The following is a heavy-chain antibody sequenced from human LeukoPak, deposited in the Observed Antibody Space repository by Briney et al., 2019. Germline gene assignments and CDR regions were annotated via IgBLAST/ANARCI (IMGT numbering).Heavy chain of an antibody. CDR1: KFTFSSYW. Sequence: GGSLRLSCAASKFTFSSYWMHWVRQTPGKGLVWVSRINSDGSSASHADSVKGRFTIYRDNDKNTLYLEMNSLRAEDTAVYYCASCDSCGYSSHAFDIWGQGTMVTVSS. CDR2: INSDGSSA. D-gene: IGHD3-22*01. V-gene: IGHV3-74*01. J-gene: IGHJ3*02. CDR3: ASCDSCGYSSHAFDI.